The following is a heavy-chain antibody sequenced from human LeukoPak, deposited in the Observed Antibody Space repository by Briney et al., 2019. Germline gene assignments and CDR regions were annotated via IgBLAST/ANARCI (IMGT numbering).Heavy chain of an antibody. V-gene: IGHV1-18*04. CDR2: ISAYNGDT. CDR3: ARDARHRYCSSSSCYRGWLDP. CDR1: GYTFTGYY. J-gene: IGHJ5*02. D-gene: IGHD2-2*01. Sequence: ASVKVSCKASGYTFTGYYMHWVRQAPGQGLEWMGWISAYNGDTKYAQKFKGRVTMTTDTSTSTAYMELSSLRSEDTAVYYCARDARHRYCSSSSCYRGWLDPWGQGTPVTVSS.